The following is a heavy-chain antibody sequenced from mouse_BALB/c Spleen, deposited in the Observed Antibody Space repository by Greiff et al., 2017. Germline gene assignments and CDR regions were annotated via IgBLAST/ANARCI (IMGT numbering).Heavy chain of an antibody. Sequence: EVKLMESGGGLVKPGGSLKLSCAASGFTFSDYYMYWVRQTPEKRLEWVATISDGGSYTYYPDSVKGRFTISRDNAKNNLYLQMSSLKSEDTAMYYCARAYGNLAWFAYWGQGTLVTVSA. J-gene: IGHJ3*01. V-gene: IGHV5-4*02. D-gene: IGHD2-1*01. CDR3: ARAYGNLAWFAY. CDR1: GFTFSDYY. CDR2: ISDGGSYT.